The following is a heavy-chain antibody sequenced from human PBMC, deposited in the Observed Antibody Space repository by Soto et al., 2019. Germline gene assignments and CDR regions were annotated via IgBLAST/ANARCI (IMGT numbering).Heavy chain of an antibody. Sequence: SETLSLTCTVSGGSISSSSYYWGWIRQPPGKGLEWIGSIFYSGTTYYNPSLKSRVTISVDTSKNQFSLKLSSVTAADTAVYYCAGSGYYHNSLMDVWGQGTTVTVSS. D-gene: IGHD3-22*01. CDR1: GGSISSSSYY. J-gene: IGHJ6*02. V-gene: IGHV4-39*01. CDR2: IFYSGTT. CDR3: AGSGYYHNSLMDV.